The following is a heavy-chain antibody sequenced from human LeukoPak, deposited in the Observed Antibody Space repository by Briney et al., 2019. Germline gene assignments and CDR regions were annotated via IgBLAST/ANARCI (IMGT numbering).Heavy chain of an antibody. CDR1: GFTFSSYG. J-gene: IGHJ4*02. V-gene: IGHV3-30*18. Sequence: GGSLRLSCAASGFTFSSYGMHWVRQAPGKGLEWVAVISYDGSNKYYADSVKGRFTISRDNSKNTLYLQMNSLRAEDTAVYYCAKEGLYCSGGSCYSGYFDYWGQGTLVTVSS. D-gene: IGHD2-15*01. CDR2: ISYDGSNK. CDR3: AKEGLYCSGGSCYSGYFDY.